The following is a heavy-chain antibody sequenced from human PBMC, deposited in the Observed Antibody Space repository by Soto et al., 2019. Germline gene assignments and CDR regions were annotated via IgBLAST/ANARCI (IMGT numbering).Heavy chain of an antibody. D-gene: IGHD1-26*01. CDR3: ARVRERGWPEWVLDY. V-gene: IGHV4-59*01. J-gene: IGHJ4*02. CDR2: IYYSGST. CDR1: GGSISSYY. Sequence: QVQLQESGPGLVKPSETLSLTCTVSGGSISSYYWSWIRQPPGKGLEWIGYIYYSGSTNYNPSLKSRVTISVDTSKNQFSLKLSSVTAADTAVYYCARVRERGWPEWVLDYWGQGTLVTVSS.